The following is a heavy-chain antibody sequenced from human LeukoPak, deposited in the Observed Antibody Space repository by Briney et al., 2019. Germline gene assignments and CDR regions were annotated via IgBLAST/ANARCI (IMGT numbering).Heavy chain of an antibody. V-gene: IGHV3-30*02. J-gene: IGHJ4*02. D-gene: IGHD6-13*01. CDR2: IRYDGSNK. CDR1: GFTFRDYY. Sequence: GGSLRLSCAASGFTFRDYYMRWIRQAPGKGLEWVAFIRYDGSNKYYADSVKGRFTISRDNSKNTLYLQMNSLRAEDTAVYYCAKDPRSSWYVNQVDYWGQGTLVTVSS. CDR3: AKDPRSSWYVNQVDY.